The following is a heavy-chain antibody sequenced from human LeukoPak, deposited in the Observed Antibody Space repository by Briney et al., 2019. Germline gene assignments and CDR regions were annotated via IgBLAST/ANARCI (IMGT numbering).Heavy chain of an antibody. CDR2: ISSSSSYI. Sequence: TGGSLRLSCAASGFTFSSYSMNWVRQAPGKGLEWVSSISSSSSYIYYADSVKGRFTISRDNAKNSLYLQMNSLRAEDTAVYYCARTYYYGSGSYSYYYYMDVWGKGTTVTVSS. V-gene: IGHV3-21*04. CDR3: ARTYYYGSGSYSYYYYMDV. D-gene: IGHD3-10*01. CDR1: GFTFSSYS. J-gene: IGHJ6*03.